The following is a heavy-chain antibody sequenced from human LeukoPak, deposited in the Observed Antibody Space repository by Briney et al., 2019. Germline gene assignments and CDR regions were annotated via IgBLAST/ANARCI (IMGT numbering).Heavy chain of an antibody. CDR1: GFTFSNHW. CDR3: ARGMIKNVVLLPDFKY. V-gene: IGHV3-7*01. CDR2: IKQDGSRI. J-gene: IGHJ4*02. Sequence: GGSLRLSCAASGFTFSNHWMNWVRQAPGKGPEWVANIKQDGSRINYVDSVKGRFSISRDNAKSSLYLQMDSLRVEDTAVYFCARGMIKNVVLLPDFKYWGQGTLVTVSS. D-gene: IGHD1-26*01.